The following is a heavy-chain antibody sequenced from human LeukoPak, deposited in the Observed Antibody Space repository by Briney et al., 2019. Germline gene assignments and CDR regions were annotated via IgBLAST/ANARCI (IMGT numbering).Heavy chain of an antibody. CDR1: GGSFSGYY. Sequence: SETLSLTCAVYGGSFSGYYWSWIRQPPGKGLEWIGEINHSGSTNYNPSLKSRVTISVDTSKNQFSLKLSSVTAADTAVYYCARLRAYYYDSSGYNWGQGTLVTVSS. D-gene: IGHD3-22*01. V-gene: IGHV4-34*01. CDR3: ARLRAYYYDSSGYN. CDR2: INHSGST. J-gene: IGHJ4*02.